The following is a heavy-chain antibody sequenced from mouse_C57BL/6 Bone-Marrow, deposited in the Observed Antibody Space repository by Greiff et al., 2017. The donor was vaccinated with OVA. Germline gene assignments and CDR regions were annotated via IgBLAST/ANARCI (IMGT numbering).Heavy chain of an antibody. D-gene: IGHD2-4*01. V-gene: IGHV1-18*01. Sequence: VQLQQSGPELVKPGASVKIPCKASGYTFTDYNMDWVKQSHGKSLEWIGDINPNNGGTIYNQKFKGKATLTVDKSSSTAYMELRSLTSEDTAVDYCARDGGLRPFAYWGQGTLVTVSA. CDR3: ARDGGLRPFAY. CDR2: INPNNGGT. CDR1: GYTFTDYN. J-gene: IGHJ3*01.